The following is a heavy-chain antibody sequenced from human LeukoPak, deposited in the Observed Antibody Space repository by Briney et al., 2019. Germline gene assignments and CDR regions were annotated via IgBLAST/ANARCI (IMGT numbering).Heavy chain of an antibody. CDR3: ARERGGNYYYYMDV. CDR2: INPNSGGT. CDR1: GYTFTGYY. J-gene: IGHJ6*03. Sequence: ASVTVSCKASGYTFTGYYMHWVRQAPGQGLEWMGWINPNSGGTNYAQRFQGRVTMTRDTSISTAYMELSRLRSDDTAVYYCARERGGNYYYYMDVWGKGTTVTVSS. V-gene: IGHV1-2*02. D-gene: IGHD6-25*01.